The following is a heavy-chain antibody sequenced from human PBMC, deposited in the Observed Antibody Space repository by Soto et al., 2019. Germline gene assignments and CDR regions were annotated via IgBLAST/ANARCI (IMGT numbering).Heavy chain of an antibody. Sequence: QVQLVQSGAEVKKPGSSVKVSCKASGGTFSSFGFNWVRQAPGQGLEWMGGIIPLFGTANYAEKFQGSVTISADEGTSTASMELIGLRSADTAIYYCARDRSMDGYRSRWFDYWGQGTLVTVS. CDR1: GGTFSSFG. J-gene: IGHJ4*02. CDR3: ARDRSMDGYRSRWFDY. CDR2: IIPLFGTA. V-gene: IGHV1-69*01. D-gene: IGHD5-12*01.